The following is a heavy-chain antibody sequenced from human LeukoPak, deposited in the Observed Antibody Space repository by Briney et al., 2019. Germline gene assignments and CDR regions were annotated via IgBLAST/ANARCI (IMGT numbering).Heavy chain of an antibody. CDR3: ARDPTTVTKGLDI. V-gene: IGHV4-59*01. D-gene: IGHD4-17*01. CDR2: IDYSETT. Sequence: SETLSLTCNVSGASISRNSWSWIRQPPGKGLEWIGYIDYSETTNYTPALKSRVTISLDTSKNQFFLNLSSVTAADTAVYYCARDPTTVTKGLDIWGQGTMVTVSS. CDR1: GASISRNS. J-gene: IGHJ3*02.